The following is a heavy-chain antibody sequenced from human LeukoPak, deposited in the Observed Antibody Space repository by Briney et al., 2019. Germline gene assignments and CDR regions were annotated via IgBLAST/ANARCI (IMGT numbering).Heavy chain of an antibody. J-gene: IGHJ4*02. Sequence: PGGSLRLSCAASGFTFSSYAMSWVRQAPGKGLEWVSAISGSGGSTYYADSVKGRFTISRDNSKNTLYLQMNSLRAEDTAVYYCTTDNQLGYCTNGVCSFDYWGQGTLVTVSS. CDR2: ISGSGGST. CDR3: TTDNQLGYCTNGVCSFDY. V-gene: IGHV3-23*01. CDR1: GFTFSSYA. D-gene: IGHD2-8*01.